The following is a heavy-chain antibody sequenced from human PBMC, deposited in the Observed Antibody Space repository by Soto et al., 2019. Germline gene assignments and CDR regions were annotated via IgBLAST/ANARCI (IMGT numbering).Heavy chain of an antibody. CDR2: ISGSGGST. CDR3: ARGPRTTAIIIDQYYYGMDV. J-gene: IGHJ6*02. V-gene: IGHV3-23*01. D-gene: IGHD5-18*01. Sequence: EVQLLESGGGLVQPGGSLRLSCAASRFTFSSYAMSWVRQAPGKGLEWVSAISGSGGSTYYADSVKGRFTISRDNSKNSLYLQMDSLRAEDTAVYYCARGPRTTAIIIDQYYYGMDVWGQGTTVTVSS. CDR1: RFTFSSYA.